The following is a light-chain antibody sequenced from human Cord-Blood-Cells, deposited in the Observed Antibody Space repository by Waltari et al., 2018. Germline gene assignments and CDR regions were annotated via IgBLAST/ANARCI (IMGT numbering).Light chain of an antibody. CDR1: QSVSSY. J-gene: IGKJ2*03. CDR3: QQRSNWYS. V-gene: IGKV3-11*01. CDR2: DAS. Sequence: EIVCTQSPATLSLSPGERATLSCRASQSVSSYLAWYQQKPGQAPRLLIYDASNRATGIPARFSGSGSGTDFTLTISSLEPEDFAVYYCQQRSNWYSFGQGTKLEIK.